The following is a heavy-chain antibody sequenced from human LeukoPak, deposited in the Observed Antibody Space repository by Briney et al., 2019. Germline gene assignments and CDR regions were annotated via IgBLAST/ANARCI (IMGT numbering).Heavy chain of an antibody. D-gene: IGHD3-9*01. CDR1: GGSISSSSYY. V-gene: IGHV4-39*01. CDR3: ARGHYDILTGFGMDV. Sequence: PSETLSLTCTVSGGSISSSSYYWGWIRQPPGKGLEWIATIYYSGSTYYNPSLKSRVTISVDTSKNQFSLKLSSVTAADTAVYYCARGHYDILTGFGMDVWGQGTTVTVSS. J-gene: IGHJ6*02. CDR2: IYYSGST.